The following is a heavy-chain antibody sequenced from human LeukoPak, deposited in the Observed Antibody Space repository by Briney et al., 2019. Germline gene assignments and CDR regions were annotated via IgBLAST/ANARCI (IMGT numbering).Heavy chain of an antibody. V-gene: IGHV3-66*02. J-gene: IGHJ4*02. Sequence: GGSLRLSCGASGFTVSSNYMSWVRQAPGKGQEWVSVIYSGGSTYYADSVKGRFTISRDSSKNTLYLQMNSLRAEDTAVYYCARVAVAAAYWGQGTLVTVSS. CDR1: GFTVSSNY. D-gene: IGHD6-19*01. CDR2: IYSGGST. CDR3: ARVAVAAAY.